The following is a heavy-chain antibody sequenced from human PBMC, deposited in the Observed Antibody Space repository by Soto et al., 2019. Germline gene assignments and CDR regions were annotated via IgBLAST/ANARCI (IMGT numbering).Heavy chain of an antibody. Sequence: PGGSLRLSCAASGFTFSSYAMHWVRQAPGKGLEWVAVISYDGSNKYYADSVKGRFTISRDNSKNTLYLQMNSLRAEDTAVYYCARDRRTIAAAVGYYYYGMDVWGQGTTVTVSS. CDR3: ARDRRTIAAAVGYYYYGMDV. D-gene: IGHD6-13*01. J-gene: IGHJ6*02. V-gene: IGHV3-30-3*01. CDR1: GFTFSSYA. CDR2: ISYDGSNK.